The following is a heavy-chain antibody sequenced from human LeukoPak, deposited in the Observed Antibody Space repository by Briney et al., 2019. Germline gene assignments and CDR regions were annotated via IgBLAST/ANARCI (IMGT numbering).Heavy chain of an antibody. Sequence: PSASVKVSCKASGYSFSGYYMNWVRQAPGQGLEWMGWIKPNGGDTNYPQKFRGRITMTRDTSISTVYMELKSLTSDDTAVYYCARGDEWELAVDFWGQGTLITVSS. CDR1: GYSFSGYY. D-gene: IGHD1-26*01. J-gene: IGHJ4*02. V-gene: IGHV1-2*02. CDR2: IKPNGGDT. CDR3: ARGDEWELAVDF.